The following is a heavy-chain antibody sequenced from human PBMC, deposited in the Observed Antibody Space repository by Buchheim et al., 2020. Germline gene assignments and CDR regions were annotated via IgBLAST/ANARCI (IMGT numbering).Heavy chain of an antibody. CDR3: AQTAYGDYVNDP. J-gene: IGHJ5*02. D-gene: IGHD4-17*01. CDR1: GFTFSSYG. Sequence: QVQLVESGGGVVQPGRSLRLSCAASGFTFSSYGMHWVRQAPGKGLEWVAVISYDGSNKYYADSVKGRFTISRDNSKNTLYLQMNSLRAEDTAVYYCAQTAYGDYVNDPWGQGTL. CDR2: ISYDGSNK. V-gene: IGHV3-30*18.